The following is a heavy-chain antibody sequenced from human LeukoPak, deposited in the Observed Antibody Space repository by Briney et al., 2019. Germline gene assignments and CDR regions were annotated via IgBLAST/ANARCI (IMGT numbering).Heavy chain of an antibody. CDR3: AKDLDRWSIAVAGLDY. D-gene: IGHD6-19*01. CDR2: ISYDGSNK. J-gene: IGHJ4*02. V-gene: IGHV3-30-3*01. Sequence: PGGSLRLSCAASGFTFSSYAMHWVCQAPGKGLEWVAVISYDGSNKYYADSVKGRFTISRDNSKNTLYLQMNSLRAEDTAVYYCAKDLDRWSIAVAGLDYWGQGTLVTVSS. CDR1: GFTFSSYA.